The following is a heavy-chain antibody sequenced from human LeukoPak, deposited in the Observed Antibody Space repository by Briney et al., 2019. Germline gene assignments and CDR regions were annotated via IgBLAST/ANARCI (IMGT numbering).Heavy chain of an antibody. V-gene: IGHV3-74*01. CDR3: VSFYETY. CDR1: GNYW. CDR2: INSDGSWT. Sequence: GGSLRLSCAASGNYWMHWVRQAPGKGLVWVSHINSDGSWTSYADSVKGRFTISKDNAKNTVYLQMNSLRAEDAAVYYCVSFYETYWGRGTLVTVSS. D-gene: IGHD2/OR15-2a*01. J-gene: IGHJ4*02.